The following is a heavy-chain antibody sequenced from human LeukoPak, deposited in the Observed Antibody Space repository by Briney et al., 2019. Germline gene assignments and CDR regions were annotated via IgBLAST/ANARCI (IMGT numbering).Heavy chain of an antibody. Sequence: GRSLRLSCAASGFTFSSYGMHWVRQAPGKGLEWVAVISYDGGDRSYADSVKGRFTISRDNSNNTLYLQMNSLRAEDTAVYYCAKGTYSSSPRDYWGQGTLVTVSS. CDR1: GFTFSSYG. CDR3: AKGTYSSSPRDY. D-gene: IGHD6-6*01. V-gene: IGHV3-30*18. CDR2: ISYDGGDR. J-gene: IGHJ4*02.